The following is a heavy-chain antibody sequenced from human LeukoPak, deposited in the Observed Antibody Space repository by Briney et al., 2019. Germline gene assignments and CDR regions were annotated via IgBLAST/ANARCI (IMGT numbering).Heavy chain of an antibody. J-gene: IGHJ4*02. V-gene: IGHV1-18*01. Sequence: ASVKVSCKASGYTFTSYGISWVRQAPGQGLEWMGWISAYNGNTNYAQKLQGRVTLTTDTSTSTAYMELRSLRSDDTAVYYCATENGDLYYFDYWGQGTLVTVSS. CDR2: ISAYNGNT. D-gene: IGHD4-17*01. CDR1: GYTFTSYG. CDR3: ATENGDLYYFDY.